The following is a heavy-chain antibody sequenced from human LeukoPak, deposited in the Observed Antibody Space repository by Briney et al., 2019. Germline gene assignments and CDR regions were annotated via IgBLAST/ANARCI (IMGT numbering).Heavy chain of an antibody. Sequence: GESLKISCKGSGYSFTSYWIGWVRQMPGKGLEWMGIIYPGDSDTRYSPSFQGQVTISADKSISTAYLQWSSLKASDTAMYYCASTYCSGGSCYRERVFDYWGQGTLVTVSS. CDR2: IYPGDSDT. D-gene: IGHD2-15*01. V-gene: IGHV5-51*01. CDR3: ASTYCSGGSCYRERVFDY. CDR1: GYSFTSYW. J-gene: IGHJ4*02.